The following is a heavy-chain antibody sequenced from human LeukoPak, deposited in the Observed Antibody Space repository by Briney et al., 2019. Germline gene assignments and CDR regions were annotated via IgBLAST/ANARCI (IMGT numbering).Heavy chain of an antibody. CDR3: ARGAGVLTGYYTSPPLFDY. D-gene: IGHD3-9*01. J-gene: IGHJ4*02. V-gene: IGHV1-69*13. Sequence: PVASVKVSCKASGGTFSSYAISWVRQAPGQGLEWMGGIIPIFGTANYAQKSQGRVTITADESTSTAYMELSSLRSEDTAVYYCARGAGVLTGYYTSPPLFDYWGQGTLVTVSS. CDR1: GGTFSSYA. CDR2: IIPIFGTA.